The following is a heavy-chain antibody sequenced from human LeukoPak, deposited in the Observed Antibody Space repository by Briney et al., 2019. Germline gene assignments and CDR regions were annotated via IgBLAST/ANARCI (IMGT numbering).Heavy chain of an antibody. CDR1: GFTVSSNY. J-gene: IGHJ5*02. V-gene: IGHV3-53*01. CDR3: ARDLLMVRGVILFDP. Sequence: GGSLRLSCVASGFTVSSNYMSWVRQAPGKGLEWVSVIYSGGSTYYVDSVKGRFTISRDNAKNSLYLQMNSLRAEDTAVYYCARDLLMVRGVILFDPWGQGTLVTVSS. D-gene: IGHD3-10*01. CDR2: IYSGGST.